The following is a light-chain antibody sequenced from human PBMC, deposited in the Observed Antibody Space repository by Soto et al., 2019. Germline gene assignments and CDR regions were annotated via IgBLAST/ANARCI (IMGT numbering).Light chain of an antibody. CDR2: EVS. V-gene: IGLV2-8*01. J-gene: IGLJ1*01. CDR3: SSYAGSSNFYV. Sequence: HSVLTQPPSASGSPGQSVTISCTGTSSDFGGYNYVSWYQQHPGKAPKLMIYEVSKRPSGVPDRFSGSKSGNTASLTVSGLQAEDEADYYCSSYAGSSNFYVFGTGTKVTV. CDR1: SSDFGGYNY.